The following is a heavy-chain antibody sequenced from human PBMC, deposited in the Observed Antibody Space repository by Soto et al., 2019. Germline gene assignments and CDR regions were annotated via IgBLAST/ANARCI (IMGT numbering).Heavy chain of an antibody. CDR3: ARDEQLVQVFDY. J-gene: IGHJ4*02. Sequence: GGSLRLSCAASGFTFSSYAMHWVRQAPGKGLEWVAVISYDGSNKYYADSVKGRFTISRDNSKNTLYLQMNSLRAEDTAVYYCARDEQLVQVFDYWGQGTLVTVSS. CDR2: ISYDGSNK. D-gene: IGHD6-13*01. CDR1: GFTFSSYA. V-gene: IGHV3-30-3*01.